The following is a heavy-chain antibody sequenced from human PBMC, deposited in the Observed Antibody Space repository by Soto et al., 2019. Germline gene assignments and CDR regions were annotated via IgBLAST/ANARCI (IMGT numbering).Heavy chain of an antibody. J-gene: IGHJ6*02. D-gene: IGHD6-6*01. CDR2: ISGSGGST. Sequence: GGSLRLSCAASGFTFSSYAMSWVRQAPGKGLEWVSAISGSGGSTYYADSVKGRFTISRDNSKNTLYLQMNSLRAEDTAVYYCAKAYSSSSRLHYYYYGMDVWGQGTTVTVSS. V-gene: IGHV3-23*01. CDR1: GFTFSSYA. CDR3: AKAYSSSSRLHYYYYGMDV.